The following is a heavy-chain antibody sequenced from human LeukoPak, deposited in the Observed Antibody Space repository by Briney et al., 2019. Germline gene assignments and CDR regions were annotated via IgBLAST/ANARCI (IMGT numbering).Heavy chain of an antibody. J-gene: IGHJ5*02. Sequence: GGSLRLSCAASGFTFSSYGMHWVRQAPGKGLEWVAFIRYDGNNKYYADSVKGRFTISRDNSKNTLYLQMNSLRAEDTAVYYCAKLSTTYFYDSSGEEVWFDPWGQGTLVTVSS. CDR1: GFTFSSYG. D-gene: IGHD3-22*01. CDR3: AKLSTTYFYDSSGEEVWFDP. CDR2: IRYDGNNK. V-gene: IGHV3-30*02.